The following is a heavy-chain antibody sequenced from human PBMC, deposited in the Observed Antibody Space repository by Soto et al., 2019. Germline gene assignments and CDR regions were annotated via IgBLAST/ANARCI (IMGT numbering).Heavy chain of an antibody. CDR2: VSAYNGNT. CDR3: ARDLPMLGYCSGGSCYRGVGWFDP. J-gene: IGHJ5*02. V-gene: IGHV1-18*01. D-gene: IGHD2-15*01. CDR1: GYTFTSYG. Sequence: ASVKVSCKASGYTFTSYGISWVRQAPGQGLEWMGWVSAYNGNTNYAQKLQGRVTMTTDTSTSTAYMELRSSVTAADTAVYYCARDLPMLGYCSGGSCYRGVGWFDPWGQGTLVTVSS.